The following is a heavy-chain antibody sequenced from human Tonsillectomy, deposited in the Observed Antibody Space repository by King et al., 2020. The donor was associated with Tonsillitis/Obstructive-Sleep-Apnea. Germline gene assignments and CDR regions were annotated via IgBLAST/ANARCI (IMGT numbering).Heavy chain of an antibody. J-gene: IGHJ4*02. D-gene: IGHD3-3*01. Sequence: QLQESGPGLVKPSGTLSLTCAVSGGSISSSNWWSWVRQPPGKGLEGMGEIFHSGSTHYNPSLRIRVTVSVDKSKNKFSLRLRSVTAADTAVYYCARGVRFLNFWGQGTLVTVSS. CDR1: GGSISSSNW. CDR3: ARGVRFLNF. V-gene: IGHV4-4*02. CDR2: IFHSGST.